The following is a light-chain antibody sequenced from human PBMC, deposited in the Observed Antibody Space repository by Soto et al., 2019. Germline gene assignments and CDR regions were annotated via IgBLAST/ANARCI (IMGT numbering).Light chain of an antibody. CDR1: SVDIGSYNR. CDR3: SSYTNINKRACV. Sequence: QSALAQPASLSGSPGQSITISCTGTSVDIGSYNRVSWYQQHPGKAPKLIIYEVTDRPSGVSNRFSGSKSGNTASLTISGLQAEDEAEYYCSSYTNINKRACVFGTGTXVTVL. CDR2: EVT. J-gene: IGLJ1*01. V-gene: IGLV2-14*01.